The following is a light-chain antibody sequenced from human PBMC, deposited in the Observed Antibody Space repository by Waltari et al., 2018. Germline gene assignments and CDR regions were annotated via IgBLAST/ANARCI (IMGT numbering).Light chain of an antibody. CDR2: DTS. Sequence: PGERATLSCRASQSVDSYLAWYQQKRGQPPRLLIYDTSNRATGIPARFSGSGSGTDFTLTISSLQIEDFATYYCQQSHSAPLAFGGGTRLEI. CDR1: QSVDSY. V-gene: IGKV3-11*01. J-gene: IGKJ4*01. CDR3: QQSHSAPLA.